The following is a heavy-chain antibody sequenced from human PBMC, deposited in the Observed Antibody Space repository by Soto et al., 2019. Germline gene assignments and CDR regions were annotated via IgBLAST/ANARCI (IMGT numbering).Heavy chain of an antibody. J-gene: IGHJ5*02. CDR2: IYHSGST. D-gene: IGHD7-27*01. CDR3: ARVPGP. CDR1: GGSISSGGYS. V-gene: IGHV4-30-2*01. Sequence: QLQLRDSGSGLVKPSQTLSLTCAVSGGSISSGGYSWSWIRQPPGKGLEWIGYIYHSGSTYYNPSLKSRVTISVDRSKNQFSLKLSSVTAADTAVYYCARVPGPWGQGTLVTVSS.